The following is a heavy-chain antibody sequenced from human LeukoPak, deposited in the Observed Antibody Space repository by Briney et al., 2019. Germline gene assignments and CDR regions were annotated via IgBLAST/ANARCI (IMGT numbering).Heavy chain of an antibody. J-gene: IGHJ4*02. CDR3: ARRDGLFDY. V-gene: IGHV4-59*12. Sequence: SETLSLTCTVSAGSISNYYWSWIRQPPGKGLEWIGYIYYSGSTNYNPSLKSRVTISVDTSKNQFSLKLSSVTAADTAVYYCARRDGLFDYWGQGTLVTVSS. CDR2: IYYSGST. CDR1: AGSISNYY.